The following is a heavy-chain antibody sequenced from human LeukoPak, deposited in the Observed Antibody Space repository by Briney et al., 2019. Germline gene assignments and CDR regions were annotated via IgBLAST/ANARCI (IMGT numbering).Heavy chain of an antibody. CDR1: GFTFSSYD. CDR2: IDTAGAT. V-gene: IGHV3-13*01. D-gene: IGHD3-10*01. Sequence: GGSLRLSCAGSGFTFSSYDMHWVRQPAGEGLEWVAGIDTAGATYYPGSVRGRFTISRENGRNSFFLQMNSLRAGDTSVYYCARGGYFGSGPMGVWGQGTTVTVSS. J-gene: IGHJ6*02. CDR3: ARGGYFGSGPMGV.